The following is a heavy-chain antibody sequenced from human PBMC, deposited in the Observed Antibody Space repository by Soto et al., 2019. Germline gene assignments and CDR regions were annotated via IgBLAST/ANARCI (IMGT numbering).Heavy chain of an antibody. Sequence: QEQLVESGGDVVQPGRSLTLSCAASGFTFSANAMHWVRQAPGKGLEWVAVIAYDGTIKIYRDSVKGRFTISRDDSNSTLYLQMNSLRPEDTAVYYCARDKIKGAPDYLDSWGQGTLVTVYS. CDR1: GFTFSANA. CDR2: IAYDGTIK. J-gene: IGHJ4*02. V-gene: IGHV3-30-3*01. D-gene: IGHD1-26*01. CDR3: ARDKIKGAPDYLDS.